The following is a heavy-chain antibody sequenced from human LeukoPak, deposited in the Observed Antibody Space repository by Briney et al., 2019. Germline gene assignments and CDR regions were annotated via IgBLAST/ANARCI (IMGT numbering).Heavy chain of an antibody. V-gene: IGHV3-66*01. CDR3: ASRQLATEYYYYYGMDV. CDR2: IYSGGST. D-gene: IGHD6-13*01. Sequence: GGSLRLSCAASGFTVSSNYMSWVRQAPGKGLEWVSVIYSGGSTYYADSVKGRFTTSRDNSKNTLYLQMNSLRAEDAAVYYCASRQLATEYYYYYGMDVWGQGTTVTVSS. J-gene: IGHJ6*02. CDR1: GFTVSSNY.